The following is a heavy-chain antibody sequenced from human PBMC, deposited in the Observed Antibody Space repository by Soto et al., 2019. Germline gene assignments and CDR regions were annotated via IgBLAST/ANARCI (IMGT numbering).Heavy chain of an antibody. J-gene: IGHJ4*02. CDR2: ISYDGSNK. CDR1: GFAFSSYA. CDR3: VRDYNDGIGRYDY. D-gene: IGHD1-1*01. V-gene: IGHV3-30-3*01. Sequence: QVQLEESGGAVVQPGRSLRLSCAASGFAFSSYAMQWVRQAPGKGLEWVAGISYDGSNKHYADSVKGRYTISRDNSKTTLFLQMNSLITEDTAVYYCVRDYNDGIGRYDYWGQGTPVTVSS.